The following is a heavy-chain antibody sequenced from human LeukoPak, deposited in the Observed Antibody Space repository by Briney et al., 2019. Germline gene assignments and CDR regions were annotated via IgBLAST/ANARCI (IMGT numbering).Heavy chain of an antibody. V-gene: IGHV4-4*07. CDR2: IYTSGST. CDR1: GGSISSYY. J-gene: IGHJ4*02. D-gene: IGHD2-15*01. CDR3: ARTGRYCSGGSCSNFDY. Sequence: SETLSLTCTVSGGSISSYYWSWIRQPAGKGLEWIGRIYTSGSTNYNPSLKSRVTMSVDTSKNQFSLKLSSVTAADTAVYYCARTGRYCSGGSCSNFDYWGQGTLVTVSS.